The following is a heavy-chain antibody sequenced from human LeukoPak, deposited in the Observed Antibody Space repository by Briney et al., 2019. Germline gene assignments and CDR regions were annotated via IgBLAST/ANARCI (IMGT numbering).Heavy chain of an antibody. CDR2: INTSCDRT. CDR3: ARDTIVDYGDYVLGYYGMDV. J-gene: IGHJ6*02. CDR1: GCTFTSYY. V-gene: IGHV1-46*01. D-gene: IGHD4-17*01. Sequence: PAASVKVSCKASGCTFTSYYMHWVRQAPGQGLEWVGIINTSCDRTSDVQNFQGRVTMTKDTSTRTVYMELSSLRSEDTAVYYCARDTIVDYGDYVLGYYGMDVWGQGTTVTVSS.